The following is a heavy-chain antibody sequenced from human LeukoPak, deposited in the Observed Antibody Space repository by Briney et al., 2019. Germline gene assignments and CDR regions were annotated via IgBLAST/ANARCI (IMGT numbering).Heavy chain of an antibody. D-gene: IGHD4-23*01. Sequence: AGGSLRLSCEASGFTFSSYAMSWVRQAPGKGLAWVSVISSSADSTYYADSVKGRFTISRDNSKNTLYLQMNNLRAEDTAVYYCAKPLEKYTYGGYFDYWGQGLLVTVSS. J-gene: IGHJ4*02. CDR3: AKPLEKYTYGGYFDY. CDR1: GFTFSSYA. CDR2: ISSSADST. V-gene: IGHV3-23*01.